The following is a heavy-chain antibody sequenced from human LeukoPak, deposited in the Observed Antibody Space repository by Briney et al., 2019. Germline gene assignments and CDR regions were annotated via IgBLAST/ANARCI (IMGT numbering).Heavy chain of an antibody. CDR2: KYYRYKWYN. V-gene: IGHV6-1*01. CDR1: GDSVSRNSAA. Sequence: SQTLSLTCAISGDSVSRNSAAWNWTRQSPSRGLEWRGRKYYRYKWYNDYAVSVNSLLAINPDKSKNQFSLQLNSVTPEDTAVYYCAYTSIGARSFDYWGQGALVTVSS. J-gene: IGHJ4*02. CDR3: AYTSIGARSFDY. D-gene: IGHD6-6*01.